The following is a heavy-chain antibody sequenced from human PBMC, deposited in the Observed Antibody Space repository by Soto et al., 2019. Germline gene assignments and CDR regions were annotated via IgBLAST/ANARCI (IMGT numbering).Heavy chain of an antibody. CDR1: GFTFSYFA. Sequence: EVQLLESGGGLVHPGGSLRLSCATSGFTFSYFAMSWVRQAPGKGLEWVSAISGNSDYIYYADSVKGRFTITRDNSQNALYLQMNSLRDEDTAVYYCLAINRVIAPTDQRPLWGQGTLVTVSS. V-gene: IGHV3-23*01. J-gene: IGHJ4*02. CDR3: LAINRVIAPTDQRPL. D-gene: IGHD6-13*01. CDR2: ISGNSDYI.